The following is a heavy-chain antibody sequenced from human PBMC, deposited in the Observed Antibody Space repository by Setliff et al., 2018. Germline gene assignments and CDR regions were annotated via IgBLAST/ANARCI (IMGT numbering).Heavy chain of an antibody. CDR2: INHSGNT. Sequence: SETLSLTCAASGGSFSDYYWTWIRQPPGKGLEWIGEINHSGNTKSKPSLKSRVTITVDPSKNQFSLKLNSLRVADTAVYFCARRGNRGSGWYAGIDYWGQGTLVTVSS. CDR1: GGSFSDYY. J-gene: IGHJ4*02. CDR3: ARRGNRGSGWYAGIDY. V-gene: IGHV4-34*01. D-gene: IGHD6-19*01.